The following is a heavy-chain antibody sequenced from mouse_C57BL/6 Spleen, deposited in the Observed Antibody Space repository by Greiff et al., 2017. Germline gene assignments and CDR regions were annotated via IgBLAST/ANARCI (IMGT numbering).Heavy chain of an antibody. Sequence: EVQLQQSGPELVKPGASVKIPCKASGYTFTDYNMDWVKQSHGKSLEWIGDINPNNGGTIYNQKFKGKATLTVDKSSSTAYMELRSLTSEDTAVYYCARSVITTVVEDYYAMDYWGQGTSVTVSS. CDR1: GYTFTDYN. CDR3: ARSVITTVVEDYYAMDY. CDR2: INPNNGGT. V-gene: IGHV1-18*01. J-gene: IGHJ4*01. D-gene: IGHD1-1*01.